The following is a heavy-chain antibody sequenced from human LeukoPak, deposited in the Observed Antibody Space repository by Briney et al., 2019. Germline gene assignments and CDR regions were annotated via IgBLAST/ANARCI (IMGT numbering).Heavy chain of an antibody. CDR1: CDSISSYY. CDR2: IYTSEST. J-gene: IGHJ6*03. Sequence: PSETLSLTCTVSCDSISSYYLAWIRQPAGKGREWIGRIYTSESTNYNPSLKSRFTISSDKSKNQFSLKLRSVTAAATAVYYCARAGGGSGSSHLYYYYMDVWGKGTTVTVSS. D-gene: IGHD3-10*01. V-gene: IGHV4-4*07. CDR3: ARAGGGSGSSHLYYYYMDV.